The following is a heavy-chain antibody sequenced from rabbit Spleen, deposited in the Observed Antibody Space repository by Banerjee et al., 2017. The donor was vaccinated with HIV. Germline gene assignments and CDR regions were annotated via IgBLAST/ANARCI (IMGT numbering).Heavy chain of an antibody. CDR3: ARDTSSSFSSYGMDL. CDR2: IAGSSSGFI. D-gene: IGHD1-1*01. V-gene: IGHV1S40*01. Sequence: QSLEESGGDLVKPGASLTLTCTASGFSFSSSDYMCWVRQAPGKGLEWISCIAGSSSGFIYSATWAKGRFTCSKTSSTTVTLQMTSLTVADTATYFCARDTSSSFSSYGMDLWGQGTLVTVS. CDR1: GFSFSSSDY. J-gene: IGHJ6*01.